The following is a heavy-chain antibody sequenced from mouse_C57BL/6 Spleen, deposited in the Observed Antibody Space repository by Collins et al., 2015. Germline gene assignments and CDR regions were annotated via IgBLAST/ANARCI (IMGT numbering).Heavy chain of an antibody. CDR2: IWPGGGT. V-gene: IGHV2-9-1*01. J-gene: IGHJ4*01. CDR3: ARPPYYYAMDY. Sequence: LTSYAISWVRQPPGKGLEWLGVIWPGGGTNYNSALKSRLSISKDNSKSQVFLKMNSLLTDDTARYYCARPPYYYAMDYWGQGTSVTVSS. CDR1: LTSYA.